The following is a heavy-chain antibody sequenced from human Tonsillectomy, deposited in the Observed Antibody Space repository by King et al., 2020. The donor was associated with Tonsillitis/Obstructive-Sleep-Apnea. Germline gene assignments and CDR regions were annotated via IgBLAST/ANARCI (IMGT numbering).Heavy chain of an antibody. CDR3: VKDRGNYDFWSGYYTWDAFDI. D-gene: IGHD3-3*01. J-gene: IGHJ3*02. CDR2: ISSNGGST. V-gene: IGHV3-64D*06. CDR1: GFTFSSYA. Sequence: EVQLVESGGGLVQPGGSLRLSCSASGFTFSSYAMHWVRQAPGKGLEYVSAISSNGGSTYYADSVKGRFTISRDNSKNTLSLQMSSLRAEETAVYYCVKDRGNYDFWSGYYTWDAFDIWGQGTMVTVSS.